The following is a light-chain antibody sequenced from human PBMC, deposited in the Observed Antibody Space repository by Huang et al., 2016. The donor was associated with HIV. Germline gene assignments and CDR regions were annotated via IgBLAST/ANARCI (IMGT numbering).Light chain of an antibody. CDR2: AAS. J-gene: IGKJ4*01. CDR1: QAISNS. V-gene: IGKV1-NL1*01. Sequence: IQMTQSPSSLSASVGDRVTITCRASQAISNSLVRYQQKPGKAPKLLLFAASSLDRGVPSRFRCSGAGKDYTITISSLQPDDFATYYCQQYFTTPLAFGGGTKVEIK. CDR3: QQYFTTPLA.